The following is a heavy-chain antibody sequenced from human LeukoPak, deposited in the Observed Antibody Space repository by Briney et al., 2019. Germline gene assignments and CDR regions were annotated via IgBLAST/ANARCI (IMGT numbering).Heavy chain of an antibody. Sequence: GESLKISCKGSGYSFTSYWISWVRQMPGKGLEWMGRIDPSDSYTNYSPSFQGHVTISADKSISTAYLQWSSLKASDTAMYYCARPYCSGGSCYSWGFDPWGQGTLVTVSS. CDR3: ARPYCSGGSCYSWGFDP. J-gene: IGHJ5*02. CDR2: IDPSDSYT. D-gene: IGHD2-15*01. CDR1: GYSFTSYW. V-gene: IGHV5-10-1*01.